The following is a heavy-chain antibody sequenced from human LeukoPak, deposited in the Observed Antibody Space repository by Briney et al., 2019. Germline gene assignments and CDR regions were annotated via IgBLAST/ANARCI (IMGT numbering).Heavy chain of an antibody. V-gene: IGHV3-30*04. CDR1: GFTFSSYA. J-gene: IGHJ4*02. D-gene: IGHD2-2*02. CDR3: ARDVRIGAAIENYFDY. Sequence: PGGSLGLSCAASGFTFSSYAMHWVRQAPGKGLEWVAVISYDGSNKYYADSVKGRFTISRDNSKNTLYLQMNSLRAEDTAVYYCARDVRIGAAIENYFDYWGQGTLVTVSS. CDR2: ISYDGSNK.